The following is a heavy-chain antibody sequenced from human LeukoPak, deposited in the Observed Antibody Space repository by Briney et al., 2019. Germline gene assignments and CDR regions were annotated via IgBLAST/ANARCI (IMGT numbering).Heavy chain of an antibody. CDR3: AKEGPHDYDFWSGYSDFDC. CDR2: ISGSGGST. V-gene: IGHV3-23*01. D-gene: IGHD3-3*01. J-gene: IGHJ4*02. CDR1: GFTFSSYA. Sequence: GGSLRLSCAASGFTFSSYAMSWVRQAPGKGLEWVSAISGSGGSTYYADSVKGRFTISRDNSKNTLYLQMNSLRAEDTAVYYCAKEGPHDYDFWSGYSDFDCWGQGTLVTVSS.